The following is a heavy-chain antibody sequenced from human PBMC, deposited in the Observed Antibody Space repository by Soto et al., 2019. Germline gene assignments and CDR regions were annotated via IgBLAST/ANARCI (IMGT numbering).Heavy chain of an antibody. D-gene: IGHD6-19*01. CDR3: TTWMGGSGWYPFDS. CDR1: GFTFTNAW. Sequence: GGSLRLSCAASGFTFTNAWMSWVRQAPGKGLEWVGRIKSKSDGAATDYTASVKGRFSISRDDSKNTLYVQMNSLQIEDTAVYYCTTWMGGSGWYPFDSWGQGTLVNVSS. CDR2: IKSKSDGAAT. J-gene: IGHJ4*02. V-gene: IGHV3-15*01.